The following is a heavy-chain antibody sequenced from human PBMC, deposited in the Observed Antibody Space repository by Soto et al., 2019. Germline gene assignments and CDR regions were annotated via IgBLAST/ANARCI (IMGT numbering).Heavy chain of an antibody. J-gene: IGHJ6*02. CDR1: GFAFNSYA. CDR3: AKETRIMIFGALIPKDEYYYGMDV. CDR2: ISDSGGST. Sequence: EVQLLESGGGMVQPGGSLRLSCAASGFAFNSYAMSWVRQAPGKGLEWVSGISDSGGSTYYAESVKGRFTISRDNSKNTLYLQMNSLRAEDTAIYYCAKETRIMIFGALIPKDEYYYGMDVWGRGTTVTVSS. D-gene: IGHD3-3*01. V-gene: IGHV3-23*01.